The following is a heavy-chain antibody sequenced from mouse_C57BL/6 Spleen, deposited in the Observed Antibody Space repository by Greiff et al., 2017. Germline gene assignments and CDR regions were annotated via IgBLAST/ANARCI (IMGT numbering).Heavy chain of an antibody. V-gene: IGHV14-2*01. CDR2: IDPEDGET. Sequence: EVQLVESGAELVKPGASVKLSCTASGFNIKDYYMHWVKQRTEQGLEWIGRIDPEDGETKYAPKFQGKATITADTSSNTAYLQLSSLTSEDTAVYYCASDYGSRDYYAMDYWGQGTSVTVSS. J-gene: IGHJ4*01. D-gene: IGHD1-1*01. CDR1: GFNIKDYY. CDR3: ASDYGSRDYYAMDY.